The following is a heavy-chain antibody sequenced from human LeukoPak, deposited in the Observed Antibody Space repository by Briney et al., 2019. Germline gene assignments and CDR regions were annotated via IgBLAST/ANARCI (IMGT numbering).Heavy chain of an antibody. CDR2: INHSGST. D-gene: IGHD1-26*01. CDR3: SGSYLYYYYYMNV. Sequence: SETLSLTCTVSGGSISSSIYFWGWIRQPPGKGLEWIGEINHSGSTNYNPSLKSRVTISVDTSKNQFSLKLSSVTAADTAVYYCSGSYLYYYYYMNVWGKGTTVTISS. CDR1: GGSISSSIYF. J-gene: IGHJ6*03. V-gene: IGHV4-39*07.